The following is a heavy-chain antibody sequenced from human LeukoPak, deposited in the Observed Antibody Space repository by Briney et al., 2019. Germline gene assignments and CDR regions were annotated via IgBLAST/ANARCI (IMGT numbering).Heavy chain of an antibody. CDR1: GGSISSGGYY. CDR3: ARDYGDYPSWYFDL. D-gene: IGHD4-17*01. CDR2: IYYSGST. V-gene: IGHV4-31*03. J-gene: IGHJ2*01. Sequence: SKTLSLTCTVSGGSISSGGYYWSWIRQHPGKGLEWIGYIYYSGSTYYNPSLKSRVTISVNTSKNQFSLKLSSVTAADTAVYYCARDYGDYPSWYFDLWGRGTLVTVSS.